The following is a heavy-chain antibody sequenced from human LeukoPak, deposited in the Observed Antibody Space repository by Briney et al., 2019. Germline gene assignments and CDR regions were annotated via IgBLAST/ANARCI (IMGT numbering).Heavy chain of an antibody. CDR2: ISASYGST. D-gene: IGHD3-22*01. V-gene: IGHV3-23*01. CDR1: GGSISSGGYY. Sequence: ETLSLTCTVSGGSISSGGYYWSWIRQAPGKGLEGVSCISASYGSTYYADSVKGRFTISRDNSKNTLYLQMNSLRAEDTAVYYCVKDYYYDPVDAFDVWGQGTMVSVSS. CDR3: VKDYYYDPVDAFDV. J-gene: IGHJ3*01.